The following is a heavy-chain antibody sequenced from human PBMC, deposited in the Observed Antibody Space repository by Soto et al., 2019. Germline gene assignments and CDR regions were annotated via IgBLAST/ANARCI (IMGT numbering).Heavy chain of an antibody. D-gene: IGHD3-3*01. Sequence: GGSLRLSCAASGFTFSSKYMNWVRQAPGRGLEWVSAIYSGGRIYYADSVKGRFTISRDNSKNTLYLQMNSLRAEDTAVYYCARDYYDFWSGTLDVWGKGTTVTVSS. V-gene: IGHV3-66*01. CDR2: IYSGGRI. CDR3: ARDYYDFWSGTLDV. CDR1: GFTFSSKY. J-gene: IGHJ6*04.